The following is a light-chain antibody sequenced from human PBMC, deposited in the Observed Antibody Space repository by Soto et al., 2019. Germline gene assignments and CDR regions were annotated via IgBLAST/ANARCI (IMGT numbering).Light chain of an antibody. CDR3: QQYGSSGT. J-gene: IGKJ1*01. Sequence: EIVLRQSPGTLSLSPGERATLSCRASQRVSNNYLAWYQQKPGQAPRLLIYGASNRATGIPDRFSGSGSGTDFTLTISRLEPEDFAVYYCQQYGSSGTFGQGTKVDIK. CDR1: QRVSNNY. CDR2: GAS. V-gene: IGKV3-20*01.